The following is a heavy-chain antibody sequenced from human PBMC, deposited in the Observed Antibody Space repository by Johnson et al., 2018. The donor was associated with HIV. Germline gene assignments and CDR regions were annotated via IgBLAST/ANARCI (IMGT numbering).Heavy chain of an antibody. CDR2: ITSSGSSV. D-gene: IGHD4-17*01. V-gene: IGHV3-11*04. J-gene: IGHJ3*01. Sequence: QVQLVESGGGSVKPGGSLRLSCAASEFTFKDYYMNWIRQSPGKGLECLSYITSSGSSVYYTDFEKGRFTISRDNAKASVSLRMNSLRAEDSGIYYCARDATPWGGDYVGYAFDLWGQGTVVTVSS. CDR3: ARDATPWGGDYVGYAFDL. CDR1: EFTFKDYY.